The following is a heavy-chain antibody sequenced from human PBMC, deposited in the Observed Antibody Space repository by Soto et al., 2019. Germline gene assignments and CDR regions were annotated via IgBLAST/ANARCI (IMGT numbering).Heavy chain of an antibody. V-gene: IGHV3-23*01. CDR3: AKHQNAGTIDY. CDR1: GFTFSTYA. CDR2: ISHSGVGT. Sequence: EVQLLESGGGLVQPGGSLRLSCAASGFTFSTYAMSWVRQAPGRGLEWVSLISHSGVGTYYADSVKGRFTISRDNSKNTLYLQMNSLRVEDTAVYYCAKHQNAGTIDYWGQGILVTVSS. J-gene: IGHJ4*02. D-gene: IGHD1-1*01.